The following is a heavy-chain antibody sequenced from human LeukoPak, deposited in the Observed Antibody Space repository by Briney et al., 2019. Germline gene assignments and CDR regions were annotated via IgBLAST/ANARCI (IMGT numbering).Heavy chain of an antibody. CDR1: GFTFNAFG. D-gene: IGHD5-18*01. CDR2: IRYDGNDK. Sequence: PGGSLRLSCVASGFTFNAFGMHWVRQAPGKGLEWVAFIRYDGNDKYYSGSVEGRFTISRDNAKNSLYLQMNSLRAEDTAVYYCARVVDTAFANYFDYWGQGTLSPSPQ. J-gene: IGHJ4*02. CDR3: ARVVDTAFANYFDY. V-gene: IGHV3-30*02.